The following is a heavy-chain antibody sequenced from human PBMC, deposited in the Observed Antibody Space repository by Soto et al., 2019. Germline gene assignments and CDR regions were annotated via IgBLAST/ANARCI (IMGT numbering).Heavy chain of an antibody. Sequence: PSETLSLTCSVSGGSIRGSDDYWGWIRQSPGKGLEYIGSVFYTGSAYYNPSFKSRVSIVADTSTNRFFLNLKSVTATDTGVYYCAKTPTGYYDSWGQGILVTVPQ. CDR1: GGSIRGSDDY. D-gene: IGHD2-8*02. J-gene: IGHJ4*02. CDR2: VFYTGSA. CDR3: AKTPTGYYDS. V-gene: IGHV4-39*02.